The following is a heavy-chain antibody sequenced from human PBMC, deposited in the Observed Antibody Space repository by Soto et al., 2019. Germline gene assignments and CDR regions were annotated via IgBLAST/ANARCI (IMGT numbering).Heavy chain of an antibody. J-gene: IGHJ3*02. V-gene: IGHV3-66*01. D-gene: IGHD2-2*01. CDR2: IYSGGST. CDR1: GFTVSSNY. CDR3: ARALGYCSSTSCFKAFDI. Sequence: PGGSLRLSCAASGFTVSSNYMSWVRQAPGKGLEWVLIIYSGGSTYYAESVKDRFTISRDNSKNTLYLRMNSLRVEDTAVYYCARALGYCSSTSCFKAFDIWGQGTMVTVSS.